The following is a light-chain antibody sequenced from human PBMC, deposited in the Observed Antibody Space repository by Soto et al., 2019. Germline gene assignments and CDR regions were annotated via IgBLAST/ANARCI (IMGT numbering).Light chain of an antibody. V-gene: IGKV3-15*01. Sequence: EIVMTQSPATLSVSPGERATLSCRASQSVSSNLAWYQQKPGQAPTLLIYGASTRATGIPARFSGSGSGTECTLSISSLQSEGFAVYFCQHYNKWPPLTFGQGTKVEIK. CDR3: QHYNKWPPLT. CDR2: GAS. CDR1: QSVSSN. J-gene: IGKJ1*01.